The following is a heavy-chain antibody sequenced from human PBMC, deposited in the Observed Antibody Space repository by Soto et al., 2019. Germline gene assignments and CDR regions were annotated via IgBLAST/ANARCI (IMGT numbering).Heavy chain of an antibody. CDR1: GFTFSSYA. CDR2: ISGSGGST. J-gene: IGHJ3*02. CDR3: AKSLPRLLRFLERFQGAFDI. Sequence: GGSLRLSCAASGFTFSSYAMSWVRQAPGKGLEWVSAISGSGGSTYYADSVKGRFTISRDNSKNTLYLQMNSLRAEDTAVYYCAKSLPRLLRFLERFQGAFDIWGQGTMVTVSS. V-gene: IGHV3-23*01. D-gene: IGHD3-3*01.